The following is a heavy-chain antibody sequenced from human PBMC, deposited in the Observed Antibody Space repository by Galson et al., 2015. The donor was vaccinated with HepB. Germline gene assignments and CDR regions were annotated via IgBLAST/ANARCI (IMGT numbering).Heavy chain of an antibody. CDR1: GFTFSSYA. J-gene: IGHJ5*02. D-gene: IGHD5-18*01. CDR2: ISYDGSNK. CDR3: ARGVTDWFDP. V-gene: IGHV3-30*04. Sequence: SLRLSCAASGFTFSSYAMHWVRQAPGKGLEWVAVISYDGSNKYYADSVKGRFTISRDNSKNTLYLQMNSLRAEDTAVYYCARGVTDWFDPWGQGTLVTVSS.